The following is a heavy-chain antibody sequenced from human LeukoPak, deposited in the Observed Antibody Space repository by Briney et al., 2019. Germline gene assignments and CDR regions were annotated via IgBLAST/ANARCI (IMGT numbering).Heavy chain of an antibody. CDR3: ASSDSSGYYHIDY. Sequence: GGSLRLSCAASGFTFSSYWMSWVRQAPGKGPEWVANIKQDGSEKYYVDSVKRRFTISRDNAKNSLYLQMNSLRAEDTAVYYCASSDSSGYYHIDYWGQGTLVTVSS. J-gene: IGHJ4*02. CDR1: GFTFSSYW. CDR2: IKQDGSEK. V-gene: IGHV3-7*01. D-gene: IGHD3-22*01.